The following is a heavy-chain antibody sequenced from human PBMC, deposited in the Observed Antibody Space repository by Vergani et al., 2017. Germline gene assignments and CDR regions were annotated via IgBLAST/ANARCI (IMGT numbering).Heavy chain of an antibody. CDR2: ISGSGGST. D-gene: IGHD1-14*01. CDR3: ARAPGRSGLTPFDAFDI. Sequence: EVQLLESGGGLVQPGGSLRLSCAASGFTFSSYAMSWVRKAPGKGLEWVSAISGSGGSTYYADSVKGRFTIARDNSKNTLYLQMNSLRAEDTAVYYCARAPGRSGLTPFDAFDIWGQGTMVTVSS. J-gene: IGHJ3*02. V-gene: IGHV3-23*01. CDR1: GFTFSSYA.